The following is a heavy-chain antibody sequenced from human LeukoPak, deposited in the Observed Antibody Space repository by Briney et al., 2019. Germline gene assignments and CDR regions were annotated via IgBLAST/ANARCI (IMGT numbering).Heavy chain of an antibody. CDR2: LSWNNDTI. D-gene: IGHD6-13*01. J-gene: IGHJ4*02. CDR1: GFNFDDYA. CDR3: AKDSLDGYSSSWFDY. V-gene: IGHV3-9*01. Sequence: GRSLRLSCAASGFNFDDYAMHWVRQAPGKGLEWVSGLSWNNDTIGYADSVKGRFTISRDNAKNSLYLQMNSLRAEDTALYYCAKDSLDGYSSSWFDYWGQGTLVTVSS.